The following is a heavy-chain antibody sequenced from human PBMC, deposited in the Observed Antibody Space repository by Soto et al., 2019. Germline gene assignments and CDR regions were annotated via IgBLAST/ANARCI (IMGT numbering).Heavy chain of an antibody. CDR1: GFTFSSYA. D-gene: IGHD3-22*01. CDR3: AKDGSYYYDSSGYYPFDY. J-gene: IGHJ4*02. V-gene: IGHV3-23*01. Sequence: HPGGSLRLSCAASGFTFSSYAMSWVRQAPGKGLEWVSAISGSGGSTYYADSVKGRFTISRDNSKNTLYLQMNSLRAEDTAVYYCAKDGSYYYDSSGYYPFDYWGQGTLVTVSS. CDR2: ISGSGGST.